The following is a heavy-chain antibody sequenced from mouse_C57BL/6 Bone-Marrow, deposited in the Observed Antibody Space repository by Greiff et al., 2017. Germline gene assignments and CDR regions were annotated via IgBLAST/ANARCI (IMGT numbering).Heavy chain of an antibody. J-gene: IGHJ1*03. CDR1: GYTFTDYN. V-gene: IGHV1-22*01. Sequence: EVQLQQSGPELVKPGASVKLSCKASGYTFTDYNMHWVKQSHGKSLEWIGYINPNNGGTSYNQKFKGKATLTVNKSSSTAYLELRSLTSEDSAVYYCARAVYYGNYYWYFDVWGTGTTVTVSS. D-gene: IGHD2-1*01. CDR2: INPNNGGT. CDR3: ARAVYYGNYYWYFDV.